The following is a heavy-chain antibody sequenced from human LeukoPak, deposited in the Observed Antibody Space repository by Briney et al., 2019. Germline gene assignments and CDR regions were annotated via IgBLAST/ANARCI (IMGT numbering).Heavy chain of an antibody. J-gene: IGHJ3*02. CDR1: GFTFSSYS. CDR2: ISSSSSYI. V-gene: IGHV3-21*01. Sequence: GSLRLSCAASGFTFSSYSMNWVRQAPGKGLEWVSSISSSSSYIYYADSVKRRFTISRDNAKNSLYLQMNSLRAEDTAVYYCARDSRHCSSTSCADAFDIWGQGTMVTVSS. D-gene: IGHD2-2*01. CDR3: ARDSRHCSSTSCADAFDI.